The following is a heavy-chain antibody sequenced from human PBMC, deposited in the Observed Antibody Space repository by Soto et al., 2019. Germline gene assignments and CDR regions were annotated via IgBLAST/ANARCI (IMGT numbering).Heavy chain of an antibody. CDR3: ARGGHVVVVTAALDY. J-gene: IGHJ4*02. CDR2: VNPSGGHT. V-gene: IGHV1-46*01. D-gene: IGHD2-21*02. CDR1: VDTFTDYY. Sequence: QVQLMQSGAEVKKPGASVKVSCKASVDTFTDYYIHWVRQAAGQGLEWMGTVNPSGGHTTYAQHFLGRVTMTRDTSTSTLYMELTSLTSDDTAIYYCARGGHVVVVTAALDYWGQGTLVTVSS.